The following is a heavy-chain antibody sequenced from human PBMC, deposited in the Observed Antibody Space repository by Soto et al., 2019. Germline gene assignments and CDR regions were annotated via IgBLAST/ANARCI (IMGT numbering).Heavy chain of an antibody. CDR3: ARDHVLGYCSGGSCYGTYDY. CDR1: GYTFTSYA. J-gene: IGHJ4*02. CDR2: INAGNGNT. V-gene: IGHV1-3*05. D-gene: IGHD2-15*01. Sequence: QVQLVQSGAEEKKPGASVKVSCKASGYTFTSYAMHWVRQAPGQRLEWMGWINAGNGNTKYSQKFQGRVTITRDTSASTAYMELSSLRSEDMAVYYCARDHVLGYCSGGSCYGTYDYWGQGTLVTVSS.